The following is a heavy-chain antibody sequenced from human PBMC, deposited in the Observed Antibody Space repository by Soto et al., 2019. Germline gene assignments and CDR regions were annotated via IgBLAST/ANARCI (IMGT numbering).Heavy chain of an antibody. D-gene: IGHD7-27*01. CDR3: AHSYWGSSEY. CDR1: GFSLTTSGMD. J-gene: IGHJ4*02. V-gene: IGHV2-5*02. CDR2: IYWDDDK. Sequence: QITLKESGPTLVTPTQTLTLTCTFSGFSLTTSGMDVGWIRQSPGKALEWLALIYWDDDKRYSPSLKTRLTSXXDPSQNQGGRTMTNMDPVATATSYCAHSYWGSSEYWGQGTLVTVSS.